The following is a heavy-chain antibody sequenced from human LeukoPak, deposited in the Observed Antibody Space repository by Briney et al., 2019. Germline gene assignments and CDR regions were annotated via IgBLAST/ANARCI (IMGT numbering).Heavy chain of an antibody. CDR2: ISSSSNTI. J-gene: IGHJ4*02. V-gene: IGHV3-48*02. CDR3: ARIYDYGDY. CDR1: GFTFSSYS. D-gene: IGHD4/OR15-4a*01. Sequence: GGSLRLSCAASGFTFSSYSMNWVRQDPPKGLEWVSYISSSSNTIYYADSVKGRFIISRDNAKNSLFLQMNSLRDEDTAVYYCARIYDYGDYWGQGTLVTVSS.